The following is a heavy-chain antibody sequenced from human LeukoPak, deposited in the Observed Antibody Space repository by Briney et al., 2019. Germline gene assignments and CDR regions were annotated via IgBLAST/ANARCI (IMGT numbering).Heavy chain of an antibody. CDR3: ARESVAAAEGDNFDY. CDR2: IFYSGST. V-gene: IGHV4-39*07. J-gene: IGHJ4*02. CDR1: SGSISTSNYY. D-gene: IGHD6-13*01. Sequence: SETLSLTCTVSSGSISTSNYYWGWVRQPPGKALEWIGNIFYSGSTYYSPSLKSRVTISLDTSRNQFSLKLSSVTAADTAVYYCARESVAAAEGDNFDYWGQGTLVTVSS.